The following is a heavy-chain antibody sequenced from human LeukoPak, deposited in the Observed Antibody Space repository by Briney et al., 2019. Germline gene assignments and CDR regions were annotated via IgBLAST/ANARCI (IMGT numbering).Heavy chain of an antibody. V-gene: IGHV3-64*01. D-gene: IGHD6-6*01. CDR1: GFTFSSHA. CDR2: ISSNGGNT. Sequence: GGSLRLSCAASGFTFSSHAMHWVRQAPGRGLEYVSVISSNGGNTYYANSVKGRFTISRDNSKNTLYLQMSSLRAEDMAVYYCAKESNWGSSPDYWGQGTLVTVSS. CDR3: AKESNWGSSPDY. J-gene: IGHJ4*02.